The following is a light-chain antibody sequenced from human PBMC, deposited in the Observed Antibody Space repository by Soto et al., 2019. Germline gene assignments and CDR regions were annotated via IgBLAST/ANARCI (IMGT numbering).Light chain of an antibody. J-gene: IGKJ5*01. CDR3: QQYNTWPPIT. Sequence: EIVMTQSPATLSVSPGERATLSCRASQSVSSNLAWYQQKPGQAPRLLIYGASTRATGIPVRFSGSGSGTEFTLTISSLQSEDFAVYYCQQYNTWPPITFGQGTRLEI. CDR1: QSVSSN. CDR2: GAS. V-gene: IGKV3-15*01.